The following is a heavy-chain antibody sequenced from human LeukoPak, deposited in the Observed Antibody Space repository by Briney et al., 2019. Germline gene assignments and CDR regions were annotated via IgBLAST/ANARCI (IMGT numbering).Heavy chain of an antibody. CDR2: IYYSGST. Sequence: SETLSLTCTVSGGSISSSSYYWGWIRQPPGKGLEWIGSIYYSGSTYYNPSLKSRVTISVDTSKNQFSLKLSSVTAADTAVYYCARDSFYYDSSGYLVYWGQGTLVTVSS. CDR1: GGSISSSSYY. J-gene: IGHJ4*02. D-gene: IGHD3-22*01. CDR3: ARDSFYYDSSGYLVY. V-gene: IGHV4-39*07.